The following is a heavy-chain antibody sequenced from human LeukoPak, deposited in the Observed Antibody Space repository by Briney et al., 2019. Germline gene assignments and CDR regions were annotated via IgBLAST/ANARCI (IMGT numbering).Heavy chain of an antibody. D-gene: IGHD6-13*01. CDR3: AVGIAAAGPYFDY. V-gene: IGHV5-51*01. J-gene: IGHJ4*02. CDR1: GYSFTSYW. CDR2: IYPGDSDT. Sequence: HGESLKISCKGSGYSFTSYWIGWVRQMPGKGLEWMGIIYPGDSDTRYSPSFQGQVTISADKSISTAYLQWSSLKASDTAMYYCAVGIAAAGPYFDYWGQGTLVTVSS.